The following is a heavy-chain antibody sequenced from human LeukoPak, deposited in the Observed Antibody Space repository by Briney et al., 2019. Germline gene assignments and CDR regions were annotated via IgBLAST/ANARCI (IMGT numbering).Heavy chain of an antibody. CDR2: IYYSGST. CDR3: ARTPTSCRTTVVTPGAFDI. Sequence: SETLSLTCTLSGGSISSGGYYWSWIRQHPGKGLEWIGYIYYSGSTYYNPSLKSRVTISVDTSKNQFSLKLSSVTAADTAVYYCARTPTSCRTTVVTPGAFDIWGQGTMVTVSS. V-gene: IGHV4-31*03. D-gene: IGHD4-23*01. CDR1: GGSISSGGYY. J-gene: IGHJ3*02.